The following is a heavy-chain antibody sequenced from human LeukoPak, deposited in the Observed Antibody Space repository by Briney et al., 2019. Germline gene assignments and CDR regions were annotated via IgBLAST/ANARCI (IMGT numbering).Heavy chain of an antibody. J-gene: IGHJ5*02. D-gene: IGHD2-2*01. CDR1: GGTFSSYA. CDR3: AREECSSTSCPKGWFDP. Sequence: GASVKVSCKASGGTFSSYAISWVRQAPGQGLEWMGGIIPIFGTANYARKFQGRVTITTDESTSTAYMELSSLRSEDTAVYYCAREECSSTSCPKGWFDPWGQGTLVTVSS. CDR2: IIPIFGTA. V-gene: IGHV1-69*05.